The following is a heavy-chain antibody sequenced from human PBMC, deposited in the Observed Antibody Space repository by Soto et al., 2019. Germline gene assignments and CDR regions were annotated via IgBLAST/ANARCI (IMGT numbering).Heavy chain of an antibody. D-gene: IGHD3-10*01. CDR3: SPTRHYHGAAFDS. CDR2: IYPGDSET. J-gene: IGHJ4*01. Sequence: PGESRKISCNGSSYTFTNYYLGWVRQVSGKGLEWIGIIYPGDSETTYSPSFQGQVTFSVDKSLNTAYVQWSSLKASDTAIYYCSPTRHYHGAAFDSWGHGTLVNVSS. CDR1: SYTFTNYY. V-gene: IGHV5-51*01.